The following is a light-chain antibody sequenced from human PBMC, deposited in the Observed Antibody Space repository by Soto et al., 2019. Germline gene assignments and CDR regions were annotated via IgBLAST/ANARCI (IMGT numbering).Light chain of an antibody. V-gene: IGLV2-14*01. CDR1: SSDVGGYSY. Sequence: QSALAQPASVSGSPGQSIAISCTGTSSDVGGYSYVSWYQQQPGKAPKLVISDVSNRPSGVSDRFSGSKSGNTASLTISGLQTEDEADYYCASYTTSSTYVFGTGT. CDR3: ASYTTSSTYV. J-gene: IGLJ1*01. CDR2: DVS.